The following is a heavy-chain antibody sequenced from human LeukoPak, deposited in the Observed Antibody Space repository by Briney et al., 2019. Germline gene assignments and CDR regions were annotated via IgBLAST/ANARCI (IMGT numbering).Heavy chain of an antibody. CDR1: GFTFSNAW. CDR3: TTGVVRGVIIH. V-gene: IGHV3-15*01. J-gene: IGHJ4*02. Sequence: PGGSLRLSCAASGFTFSNAWMSWVRQAPGKGLEWVGRIKSKTDDGTTDYAAPVKGRFTISRDDSKNTLYLQMNSLKTEDTAVYYCTTGVVRGVIIHWGQGTLVTVSS. D-gene: IGHD3-10*01. CDR2: IKSKTDDGTT.